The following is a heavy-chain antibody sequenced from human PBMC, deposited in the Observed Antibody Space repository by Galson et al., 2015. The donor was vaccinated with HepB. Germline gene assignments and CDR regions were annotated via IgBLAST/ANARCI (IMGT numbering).Heavy chain of an antibody. J-gene: IGHJ4*02. V-gene: IGHV6-1*01. CDR3: ARGQGKYYDSSGYIPFDY. CDR2: TYYRSKWYN. CDR1: GDSVSSNSAA. Sequence: CAISGDSVSSNSAAWNWIRQSPSRGLEWLGRTYYRSKWYNDYAVSVKSRITINPDTSKNQFSLQLNSVTPEDTAVYYCARGQGKYYDSSGYIPFDYWGQGTLVTVSS. D-gene: IGHD3-22*01.